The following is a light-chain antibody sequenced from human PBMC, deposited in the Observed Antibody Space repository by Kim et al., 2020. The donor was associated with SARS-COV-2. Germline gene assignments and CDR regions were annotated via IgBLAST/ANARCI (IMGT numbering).Light chain of an antibody. V-gene: IGKV3-11*01. CDR1: HNADIN. J-gene: IGKJ4*01. CDR3: QQRGIWPPALT. CDR2: DAD. Sequence: ETDTISCRDSHNADINIARYQQTPGQHLRLLIFDADIRAAGNPDRFRGSGSRTDFFLSISRVAPEDMAVYYCQQRGIWPPALTFGGGSKVDIK.